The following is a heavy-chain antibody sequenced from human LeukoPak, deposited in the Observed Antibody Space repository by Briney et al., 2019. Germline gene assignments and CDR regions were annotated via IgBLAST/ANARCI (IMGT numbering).Heavy chain of an antibody. D-gene: IGHD2-8*01. CDR3: ARLNPGACTNGVCPMFDY. CDR1: GGSISSSSYY. CDR2: IYYSGST. Sequence: SETRSLTCTVSGGSISSSSYYWGWIRQPPGKGLEGIGSIYYSGSTYYNPSLKSRGSITVDTAQNKFSWKRSSVTAAQTAADCCARLNPGACTNGVCPMFDYWGQGTLVTVSS. V-gene: IGHV4-39*01. J-gene: IGHJ4*02.